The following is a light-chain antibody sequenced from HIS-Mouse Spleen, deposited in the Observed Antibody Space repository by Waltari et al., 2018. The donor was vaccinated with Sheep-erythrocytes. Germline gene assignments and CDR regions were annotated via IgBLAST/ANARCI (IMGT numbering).Light chain of an antibody. J-gene: IGKJ2*01. CDR1: QSVSSY. CDR2: DAS. CDR3: QQRSNWYT. Sequence: EIVLTQSPATLSLSPGERATLSCRASQSVSSYLAWYQQKPGQAPRLRIYDASNRATGIPARFSGSGSGTDVTLTISSLEPEDFAVYYCQQRSNWYTFGQGTKLEIK. V-gene: IGKV3-11*01.